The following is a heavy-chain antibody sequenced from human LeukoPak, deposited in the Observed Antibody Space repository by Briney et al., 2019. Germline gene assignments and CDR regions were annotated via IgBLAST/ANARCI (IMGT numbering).Heavy chain of an antibody. Sequence: SETLSLTCTVSGGSIRSYYWSWIRQAPGKGLEWIGYRYITGSTNYNPSLKSRVTIAADTSENQLSLRLNSVTAADTAIYYCARHYYDSSDYYYSSKNYFDSWGQGSLVTVSS. D-gene: IGHD3-22*01. CDR3: ARHYYDSSDYYYSSKNYFDS. CDR1: GGSIRSYY. CDR2: RYITGST. V-gene: IGHV4-4*09. J-gene: IGHJ4*02.